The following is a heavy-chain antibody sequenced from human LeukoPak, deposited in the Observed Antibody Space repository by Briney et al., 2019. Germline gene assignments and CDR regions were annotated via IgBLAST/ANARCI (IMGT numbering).Heavy chain of an antibody. D-gene: IGHD5-24*01. CDR1: GYTFTGYY. V-gene: IGHV1-2*02. CDR2: INPNSGGT. CDR3: ARDRGWGRDGYNGAFDI. J-gene: IGHJ3*02. Sequence: ASVKVSCKASGYTFTGYYMHWVRQAPGQGLEWMGWINPNSGGTNYAQKFQGRVTMTRDTSISTAYMELSRLRSDDTAVYYCARDRGWGRDGYNGAFDIWGQGTMVTVSS.